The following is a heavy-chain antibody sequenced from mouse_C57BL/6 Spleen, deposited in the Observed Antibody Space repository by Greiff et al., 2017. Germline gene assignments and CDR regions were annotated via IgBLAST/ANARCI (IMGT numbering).Heavy chain of an antibody. CDR3: ARYYSNYVVYAMDY. D-gene: IGHD2-5*01. J-gene: IGHJ4*01. CDR1: GYTFTSYW. Sequence: QVQLKQPGAELVKPGASVKLSCKASGYTFTSYWMQWVKQRPGQGLEWIGGIDPSDSYTNYNQKFKGKATLTVDTSSSTAYMQLSSLTSEDSAVYYCARYYSNYVVYAMDYWGQGTSVTVSS. V-gene: IGHV1-50*01. CDR2: IDPSDSYT.